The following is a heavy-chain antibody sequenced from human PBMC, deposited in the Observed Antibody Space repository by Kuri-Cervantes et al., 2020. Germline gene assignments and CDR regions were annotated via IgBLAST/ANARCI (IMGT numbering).Heavy chain of an antibody. CDR3: AREKMVRGVISRVWFDP. Sequence: ESLKISCGVSGYSISSGYYWGWIRQPPGKGPEWIGTIYHSGSTYYNPSLKSRVTISVDTSKNQFSLKLSSVTAADTAVYYCAREKMVRGVISRVWFDPWGQGTLVTVSS. CDR1: GYSISSGYY. D-gene: IGHD3-10*01. CDR2: IYHSGST. V-gene: IGHV4-38-2*02. J-gene: IGHJ5*02.